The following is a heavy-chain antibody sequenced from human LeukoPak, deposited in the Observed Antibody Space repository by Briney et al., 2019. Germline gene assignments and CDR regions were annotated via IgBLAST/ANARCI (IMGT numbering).Heavy chain of an antibody. CDR3: AELGITMIGGV. D-gene: IGHD3-10*02. V-gene: IGHV3-48*03. CDR1: GFTFNSYE. J-gene: IGHJ6*04. Sequence: PGGSLRLSCAASGFTFNSYEMNWVRQAPGKGLEWVSYISSSGSTRYYADSVKGRFTISRDNAKNSLHLQMNSLRAEDTAVYYCAELGITMIGGVWGKGTTVTISS. CDR2: ISSSGSTR.